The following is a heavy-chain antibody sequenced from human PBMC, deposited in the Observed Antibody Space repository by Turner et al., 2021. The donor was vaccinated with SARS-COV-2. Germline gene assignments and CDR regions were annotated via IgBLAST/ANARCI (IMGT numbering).Heavy chain of an antibody. CDR2: TSYDGNNK. CDR1: GFTFSSYG. V-gene: IGHV3-30*18. CDR3: AKQLGLYSNPMYYFDY. D-gene: IGHD4-4*01. Sequence: QVQLVESGGGVVQPGRSLRLSCAASGFTFSSYGMHWVRQAPGKGLEWVAVTSYDGNNKYYADSVKGRFTISRDNSKNTLYLQMNSLRAEDTAVYYCAKQLGLYSNPMYYFDYWGQGTLVTVSS. J-gene: IGHJ4*02.